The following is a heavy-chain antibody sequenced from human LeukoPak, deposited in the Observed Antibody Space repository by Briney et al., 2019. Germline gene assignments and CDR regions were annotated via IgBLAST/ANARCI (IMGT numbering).Heavy chain of an antibody. V-gene: IGHV1-2*02. CDR3: ARDWSKGAMVRGVTGDY. CDR1: GYAVTGYY. CDR2: SNPNSGGT. J-gene: IGHJ4*02. D-gene: IGHD3-10*01. Sequence: ASQTVSCTASGYAVTGYYMDWVRHGPGQGLEWMGWSNPNSGGTNYAQKFQGRVTMTRDTSISTAYMELSRLRSDDTAVYYCARDWSKGAMVRGVTGDYWGQGTLVTVSS.